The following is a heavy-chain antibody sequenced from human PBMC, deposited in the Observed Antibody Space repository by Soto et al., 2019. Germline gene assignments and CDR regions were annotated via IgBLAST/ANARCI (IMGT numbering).Heavy chain of an antibody. Sequence: SETLSLTCTVSGGSISSSSYYWGWIRQPPGKGLEWIGSIYYSGSTYYNPSLKSRVTISVDTSKNQFSLKLSSVAAADTAVYYCASSGWWYFDYWGQGTLVTVSS. V-gene: IGHV4-39*01. CDR2: IYYSGST. CDR1: GGSISSSSYY. CDR3: ASSGWWYFDY. J-gene: IGHJ4*02. D-gene: IGHD6-19*01.